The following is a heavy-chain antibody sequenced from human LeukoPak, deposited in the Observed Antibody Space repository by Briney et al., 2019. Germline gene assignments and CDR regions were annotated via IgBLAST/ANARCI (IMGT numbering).Heavy chain of an antibody. J-gene: IGHJ4*02. CDR1: GYSFTSNY. CDR3: ARDQEAFDY. V-gene: IGHV1-46*01. Sequence: ASVKVSCKASGYSFTSNYIHWVRQAPGQGLEWMGMIYPRDGSTSYAQKFQGRVTVTRDTSTSTVHMKLSSLRSEDTAVYYCARDQEAFDYWGQGTLVTDSS. CDR2: IYPRDGST.